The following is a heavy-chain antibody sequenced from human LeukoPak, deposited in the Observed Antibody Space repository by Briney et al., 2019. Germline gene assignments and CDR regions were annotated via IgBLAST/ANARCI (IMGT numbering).Heavy chain of an antibody. CDR1: GFTFSSYA. V-gene: IGHV3-21*01. J-gene: IGHJ4*02. Sequence: GGSLRLSCAASGFTFSSYAMSWVRQAPGQGREWVSSISYSSSDIYFADSVKGRFTISRDNANNALYLQMNSLRAEDTAVYYCARGKDYFDFWGQGTLVTVSS. CDR3: ARGKDYFDF. CDR2: ISYSSSDI.